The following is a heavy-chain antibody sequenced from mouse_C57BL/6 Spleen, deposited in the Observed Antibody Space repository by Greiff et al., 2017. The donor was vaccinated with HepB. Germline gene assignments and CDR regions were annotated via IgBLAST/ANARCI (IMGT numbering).Heavy chain of an antibody. D-gene: IGHD2-4*01. CDR1: GFNIKDDY. J-gene: IGHJ2*01. CDR3: TTGDYNFDY. V-gene: IGHV14-4*01. Sequence: VQLQHSGAELVRPGASVKLSCTASGFNIKDDYMHWVKQRPEQGLEWIGWIDPENGDTEYASKFQGKATITADTSSNTAYLQLSSLTSEDTAVYYCTTGDYNFDYWGQGTTLTVSS. CDR2: IDPENGDT.